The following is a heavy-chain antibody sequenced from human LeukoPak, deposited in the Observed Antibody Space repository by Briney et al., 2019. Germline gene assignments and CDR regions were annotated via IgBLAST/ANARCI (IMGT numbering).Heavy chain of an antibody. Sequence: GGSLRLSCAASGFIFTDYGMHWVRQAPGKGLEWVTFIWYDGSDKYYADSVKGRFTISRDNAKNSLYLQMNSLRAEDTAVYYCARGAYGISDIWGQGTMVTVSS. CDR1: GFIFTDYG. CDR3: ARGAYGISDI. V-gene: IGHV3-33*03. J-gene: IGHJ3*02. D-gene: IGHD3-9*01. CDR2: IWYDGSDK.